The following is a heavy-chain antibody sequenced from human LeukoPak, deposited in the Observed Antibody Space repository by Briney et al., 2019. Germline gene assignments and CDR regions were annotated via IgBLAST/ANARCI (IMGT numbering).Heavy chain of an antibody. V-gene: IGHV4-38-2*02. CDR1: GSSISSGYY. D-gene: IGHD1-1*01. J-gene: IGHJ4*02. CDR2: MFHSGST. Sequence: PSETLSLTCTVSGSSISSGYYWGWIRQPPGKGLEWIGSMFHSGSTYYNPSLKSRVTISVDTSKNQFSLKLTSVTASDTAVYYCARVSSLERLDYWGQGTLVTVSS. CDR3: ARVSSLERLDY.